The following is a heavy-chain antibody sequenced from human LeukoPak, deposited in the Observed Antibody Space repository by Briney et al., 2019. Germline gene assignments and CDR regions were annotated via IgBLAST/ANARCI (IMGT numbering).Heavy chain of an antibody. CDR1: GFTFDDYA. CDR2: ISWNSGSI. J-gene: IGHJ4*02. D-gene: IGHD4-17*01. CDR3: AKEPLYGDYGGYFDY. V-gene: IGHV3-9*01. Sequence: GGSLRLSCAASGFTFDDYAMHWVRQAPGKGLEWVSGISWNSGSIGYADSVKGRFTISRDNAKNSLYLQMNGLRAEDTALYYCAKEPLYGDYGGYFDYWGQGTLVTVSS.